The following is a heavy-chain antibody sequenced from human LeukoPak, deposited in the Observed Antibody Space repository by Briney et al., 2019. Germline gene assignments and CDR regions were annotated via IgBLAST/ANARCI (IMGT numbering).Heavy chain of an antibody. J-gene: IGHJ4*02. D-gene: IGHD3-16*02. CDR2: ISYDGSNK. CDR3: ARGDYVWGSYRYPIDY. Sequence: GGSLRLSCAASGFTFSSYSMNWVRQAPGKGLEWVAVISYDGSNKYCAHSVKGRFTISRDNSKNTLYLQMNSLRAEDTAVYYCARGDYVWGSYRYPIDYWGQGTLVTVSS. V-gene: IGHV3-30*03. CDR1: GFTFSSYS.